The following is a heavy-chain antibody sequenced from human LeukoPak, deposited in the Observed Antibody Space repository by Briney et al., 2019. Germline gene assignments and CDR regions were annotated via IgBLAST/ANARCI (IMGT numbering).Heavy chain of an antibody. Sequence: GRSLRLSCAASRFTFSTYGMHWVRQAAGKGLEWVANIKQDGSEKYYVDSVKGRFTISRDNAKNSLFLQMNSLRAEDTAVYYCARDWQWQQLDGDAFDIWGQGTMVTVSS. CDR3: ARDWQWQQLDGDAFDI. J-gene: IGHJ3*02. V-gene: IGHV3-7*01. CDR2: IKQDGSEK. CDR1: RFTFSTYG. D-gene: IGHD6-13*01.